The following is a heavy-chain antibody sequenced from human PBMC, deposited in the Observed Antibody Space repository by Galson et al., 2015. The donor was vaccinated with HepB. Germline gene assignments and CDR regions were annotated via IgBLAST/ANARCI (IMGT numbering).Heavy chain of an antibody. CDR2: TYYRSKWYN. J-gene: IGHJ4*02. V-gene: IGHV6-1*01. CDR1: GDSVSSNSAA. CDR3: ARADSGYSYGIFDY. D-gene: IGHD5-18*01. Sequence: CAISGDSVSSNSAAWNWIRQSPSRGLGWLGRTYYRSKWYNDYAVSVKSRITINPDTSKNQFSLQLNSVTPEDTAVYYCARADSGYSYGIFDYWGQGTLVTVSS.